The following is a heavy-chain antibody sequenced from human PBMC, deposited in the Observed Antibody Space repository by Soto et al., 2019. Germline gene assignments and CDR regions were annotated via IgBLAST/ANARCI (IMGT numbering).Heavy chain of an antibody. CDR2: IYYSGST. CDR3: ARLDSSSGFDY. CDR1: GGSISSSSYY. D-gene: IGHD6-6*01. V-gene: IGHV4-39*01. J-gene: IGHJ4*02. Sequence: TVSGGSISSSSYYWGWIRQPPGKGLEWIGSIYYSGSTYYNPSLKSRVTISVDTSKNQFSLKLSSVTAADTAVYYCARLDSSSGFDYWGQGTMVTVYS.